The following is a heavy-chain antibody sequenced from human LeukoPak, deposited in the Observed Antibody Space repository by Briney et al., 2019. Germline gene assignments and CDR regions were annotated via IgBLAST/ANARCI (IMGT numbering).Heavy chain of an antibody. CDR3: TTDGGGY. V-gene: IGHV3-7*03. CDR1: GFTFSNYW. Sequence: GGSLRLSCAASGFTFSNYWMSWVRQAPGKGLEWVANIKQDGSEKYYVNSVKGRFTISRDNAKNSLYLQMNSLKTEDTAVYYCTTDGGGYWGQGTLVTVSS. J-gene: IGHJ4*02. D-gene: IGHD3-16*01. CDR2: IKQDGSEK.